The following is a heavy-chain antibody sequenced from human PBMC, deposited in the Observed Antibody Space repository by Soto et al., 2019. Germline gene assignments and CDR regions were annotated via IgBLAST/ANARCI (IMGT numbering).Heavy chain of an antibody. CDR1: GCTFSSYT. Sequence: GASVKVSCKASGCTFSSYTISWVRQAPGQGLEWMGIINPSGGSTSYAQKFQGRVTMTRDTSTSTVYMELSSLRSEDTAVYYCARDLQGDYDAFDIWGQGTMVTVSS. CDR3: ARDLQGDYDAFDI. J-gene: IGHJ3*02. CDR2: INPSGGST. V-gene: IGHV1-46*01. D-gene: IGHD2-21*01.